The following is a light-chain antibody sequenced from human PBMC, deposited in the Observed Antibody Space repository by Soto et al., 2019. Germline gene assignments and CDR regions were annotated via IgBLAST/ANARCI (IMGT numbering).Light chain of an antibody. V-gene: IGKV1-9*01. Sequence: NQLTQSPSSLSASVGDSVTITFRASQGISRYLSWYQQKPVPAPKLLISAASTLQSGVPARFSGSGSGKDLTLSITCLQPEDFATYYCQQLNTYPVTFGGGTKLDIK. J-gene: IGKJ4*01. CDR1: QGISRY. CDR3: QQLNTYPVT. CDR2: AAS.